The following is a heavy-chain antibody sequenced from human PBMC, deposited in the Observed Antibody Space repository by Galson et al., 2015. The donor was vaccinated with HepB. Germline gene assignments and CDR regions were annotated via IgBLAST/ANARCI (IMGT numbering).Heavy chain of an antibody. CDR3: VKGSRITIVGVDRDDYYCGMDV. V-gene: IGHV3-64D*06. CDR2: ISNNGSNT. J-gene: IGHJ6*02. CDR1: GFTFSSYT. Sequence: SLRLSCAASGFTFSSYTMHWVRQAPGKGLECVFAISNNGSNTYYADSVKGRFTISRDTSKNTLYLQMSSLRTEDTAVYYCVKGSRITIVGVDRDDYYCGMDVWGQGTTVTVSS. D-gene: IGHD3-3*01.